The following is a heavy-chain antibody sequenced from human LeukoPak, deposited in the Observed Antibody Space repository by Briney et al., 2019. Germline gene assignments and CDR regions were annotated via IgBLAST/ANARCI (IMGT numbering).Heavy chain of an antibody. CDR1: GYSFTSYW. D-gene: IGHD2-8*01. CDR2: IYPGDSDT. Sequence: GESLKISCKGSGYSFTSYWIGWVRQMPGKGLEWMGIIYPGDSDTRYSPSFQGQVTISADKSISTAYLQWSSLKASDTAVYYCARRGYCTNGVCYPDSVDYWGQGTLVTVSS. J-gene: IGHJ4*02. V-gene: IGHV5-51*01. CDR3: ARRGYCTNGVCYPDSVDY.